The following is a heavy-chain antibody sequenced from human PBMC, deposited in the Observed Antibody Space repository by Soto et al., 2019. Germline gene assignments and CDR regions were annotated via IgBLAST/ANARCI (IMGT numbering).Heavy chain of an antibody. CDR3: ARGGYGDYSDY. CDR2: ISSNGGST. V-gene: IGHV3-64*01. CDR1: GFTFSNYV. D-gene: IGHD4-17*01. Sequence: GGSLRLSCAASGFTFSNYVMNWVRQAPGKGLEYVSAISSNGGSTYYANSVKGRFTISRDNSKNTLYLQMGSLRAEDMAVYYCARGGYGDYSDYWGQGTLVTVSS. J-gene: IGHJ4*02.